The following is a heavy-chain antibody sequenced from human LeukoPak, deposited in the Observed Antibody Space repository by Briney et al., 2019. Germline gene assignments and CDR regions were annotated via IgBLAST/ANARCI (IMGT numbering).Heavy chain of an antibody. D-gene: IGHD5-24*01. CDR1: GFTFSSYA. CDR2: ISYDGSNK. J-gene: IGHJ3*02. V-gene: IGHV3-30*04. CDR3: ARGRHEMATTHDAFDI. Sequence: PGGSLRLSCAASGFTFSSYAMHWVRQAPGKGLEWVAVISYDGSNKYYADSVKGRFTISRDNSKNTLYLQMNSLRAEDTAVYYCARGRHEMATTHDAFDIWGQGTMVTVSS.